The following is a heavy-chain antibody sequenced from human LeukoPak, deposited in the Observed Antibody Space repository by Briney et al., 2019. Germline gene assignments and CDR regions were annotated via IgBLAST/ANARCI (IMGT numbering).Heavy chain of an antibody. V-gene: IGHV1-8*01. D-gene: IGHD6-19*01. CDR1: GYTFTTYD. CDR2: MNPNSGNT. CDR3: ARGRGSGHKENWFDP. Sequence: ASVKVSCEASGYTFTTYDINWVRQATGQGLEWMGWMNPNSGNTGYTQKFQGRVTVTRNTSISTAYMELSSLRSEDTAVYYCARGRGSGHKENWFDPWGQGTLVTVSS. J-gene: IGHJ5*02.